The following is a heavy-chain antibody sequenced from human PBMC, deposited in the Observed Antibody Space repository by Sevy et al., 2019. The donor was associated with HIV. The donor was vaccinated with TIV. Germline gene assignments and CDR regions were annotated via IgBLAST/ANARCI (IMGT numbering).Heavy chain of an antibody. V-gene: IGHV4-4*07. CDR1: GGSISSYY. Sequence: SETLSLTCTVSGGSISSYYWSWIRQPAGKGLEWIGRIYTSGSTNYNPPLKSRVTMSVDTSKNQFSLKLSSVTAADTAVYYCARVSRRYSSSWYVRGRSYYYYMDVWGKGTTVTVSS. D-gene: IGHD6-13*01. J-gene: IGHJ6*03. CDR2: IYTSGST. CDR3: ARVSRRYSSSWYVRGRSYYYYMDV.